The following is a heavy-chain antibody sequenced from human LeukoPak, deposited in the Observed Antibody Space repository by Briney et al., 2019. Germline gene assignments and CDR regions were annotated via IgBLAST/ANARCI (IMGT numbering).Heavy chain of an antibody. CDR1: GFTFSSYS. CDR3: ARARTLRFLEWLYYFDY. J-gene: IGHJ4*02. D-gene: IGHD3-3*01. Sequence: PGGSLRLSCAASGFTFSSYSMNWVRQAPGKGLEWVSYISSSSSYTNYADSVKGRFTISRDNAKNSLYLQMNSLRAEDTAVYYCARARTLRFLEWLYYFDYWGQGTLVTVSS. V-gene: IGHV3-21*05. CDR2: ISSSSSYT.